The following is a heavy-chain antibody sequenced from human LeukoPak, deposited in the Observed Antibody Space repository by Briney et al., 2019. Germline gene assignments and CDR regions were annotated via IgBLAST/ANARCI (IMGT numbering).Heavy chain of an antibody. CDR1: GDSISNYY. J-gene: IGHJ4*02. Sequence: SETLSLTCIVSGDSISNYYWSWIRQPAGEGLKWIGRIYTSGSTNYNPSLKSRVTMSVDTSKNQFSLKLSSVTAADTAVYYCAREAAAGTFYFDYWGQGTLVTVSS. D-gene: IGHD6-13*01. CDR2: IYTSGST. V-gene: IGHV4-4*07. CDR3: AREAAAGTFYFDY.